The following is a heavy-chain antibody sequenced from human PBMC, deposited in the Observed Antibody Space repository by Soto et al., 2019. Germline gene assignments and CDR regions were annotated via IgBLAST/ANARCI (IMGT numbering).Heavy chain of an antibody. J-gene: IGHJ6*02. CDR3: ARGDPLLWFGEKVYYGMDV. D-gene: IGHD3-10*01. CDR1: GGSISSYY. Sequence: QVQLQESGPGLVKPSETLSLTCTVSGGSISSYYWSWIRQPPGKGLEWIGDIYYSGSTNYNPSLKSRVTISVDTSKHQFSLKLSSVTAADTAVYYCARGDPLLWFGEKVYYGMDVWGQGTTFTVSS. CDR2: IYYSGST. V-gene: IGHV4-59*01.